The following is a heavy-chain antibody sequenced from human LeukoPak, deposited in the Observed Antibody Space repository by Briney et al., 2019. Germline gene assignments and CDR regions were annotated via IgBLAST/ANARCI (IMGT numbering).Heavy chain of an antibody. Sequence: ASVKVSCKASGYTFTSYDINWVRQATGQGLEWMGWMNPNSGNTGYAQKFQGRVTMTRNTSISTAYMELSSLRSEDTAVYYCARGLRYFDRLGGLALNCWGQGTLVTVSS. J-gene: IGHJ4*02. D-gene: IGHD3-9*01. CDR2: MNPNSGNT. CDR1: GYTFTSYD. CDR3: ARGLRYFDRLGGLALNC. V-gene: IGHV1-8*01.